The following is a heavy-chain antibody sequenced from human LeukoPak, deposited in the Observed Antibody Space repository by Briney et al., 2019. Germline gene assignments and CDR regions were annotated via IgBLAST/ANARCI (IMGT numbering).Heavy chain of an antibody. D-gene: IGHD5-12*01. J-gene: IGHJ4*02. CDR2: ISYDGSIT. V-gene: IGHV3-30*03. CDR1: GFSFRDYH. Sequence: GGSLRLSCAASGFSFRDYHMHWVRQAPGKGLEWVAVISYDGSITNYATSVKGRFTVSRDNSENTLYLQMDSLSAEDTAVYYCARDAGASSGCDVGELDSWGQGTPVTVSS. CDR3: ARDAGASSGCDVGELDS.